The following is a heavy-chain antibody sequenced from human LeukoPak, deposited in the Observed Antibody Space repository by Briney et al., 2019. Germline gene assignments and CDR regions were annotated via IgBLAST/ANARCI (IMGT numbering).Heavy chain of an antibody. CDR2: IFYSGRT. V-gene: IGHV4-39*01. CDR3: ARLGRPGVTYYYGSGSYYRREYFDY. Sequence: SQTLSLTWIVSGVSLSMGSYYWGWIRQPGGKGREWIGRIFYSGRTYYNPSPTSRVTLSVDTSKNQFSLKLSSVTAADTAVYYCARLGRPGVTYYYGSGSYYRREYFDYWGQGTLVTVSS. D-gene: IGHD3-10*01. J-gene: IGHJ4*02. CDR1: GVSLSMGSYY.